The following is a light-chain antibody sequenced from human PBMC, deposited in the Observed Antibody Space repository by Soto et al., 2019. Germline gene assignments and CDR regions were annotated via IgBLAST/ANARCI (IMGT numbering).Light chain of an antibody. CDR1: SSDVGAYDY. CDR2: EVS. V-gene: IGLV2-14*03. Sequence: QSALTQPASVSGSPGQSITISCTGTSSDVGAYDYVSWYQQRPDKAPKLMIYEVSNRPSGVSNRFSGSKSVNTATLTISGLQADDEADYYCSSYTSSSTRVFGTGTKLTVL. J-gene: IGLJ1*01. CDR3: SSYTSSSTRV.